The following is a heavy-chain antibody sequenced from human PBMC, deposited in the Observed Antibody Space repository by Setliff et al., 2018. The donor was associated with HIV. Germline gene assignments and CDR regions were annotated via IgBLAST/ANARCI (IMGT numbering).Heavy chain of an antibody. CDR1: RSTFNSHT. J-gene: IGHJ6*03. CDR3: VRGVQSPPHYSYYYMDV. V-gene: IGHV1-69*02. Sequence: SVKVSCKASRSTFNSHTINWVRQAPGQGLDWMGRIIPILGVANYAQRFQGKVTITADKSMSTAYMGLTSLRFDDTAMYYCVRGVQSPPHYSYYYMDVWGEGTMVTVSS. CDR2: IIPILGVA. D-gene: IGHD3-3*01.